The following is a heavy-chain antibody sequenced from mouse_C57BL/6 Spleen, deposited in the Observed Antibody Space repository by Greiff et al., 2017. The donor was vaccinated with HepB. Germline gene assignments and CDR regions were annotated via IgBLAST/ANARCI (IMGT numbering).Heavy chain of an antibody. CDR3: ARGGDDCVPFDY. CDR1: GYTFTTYP. J-gene: IGHJ2*01. D-gene: IGHD2-13*01. V-gene: IGHV1-47*01. CDR2: FHPYNDDT. Sequence: QVQLKESGAELVKPGASVKMSCKASGYTFTTYPIEWMKQNHGKSLEWIGNFHPYNDDTNYNEKFKGKATLTVEKSSSTVYLELSRFTSDDSAVYYCARGGDDCVPFDYWGQGTTLTVSS.